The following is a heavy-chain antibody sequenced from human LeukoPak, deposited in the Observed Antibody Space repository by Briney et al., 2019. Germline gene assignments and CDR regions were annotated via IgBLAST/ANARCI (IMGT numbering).Heavy chain of an antibody. CDR2: IYYSGST. CDR1: GGSISSGDYY. Sequence: SQTLSLTCTVSGGSISSGDYYWSWIRQPPGKGLEWIGYIYYSGSTYYNPSLKSRVTISVDTSKNQFSLKLSSVTAADTAVYYCASRPFYDSSGYYSDYWGQGTPVTVSS. J-gene: IGHJ4*02. D-gene: IGHD3-22*01. CDR3: ASRPFYDSSGYYSDY. V-gene: IGHV4-30-4*01.